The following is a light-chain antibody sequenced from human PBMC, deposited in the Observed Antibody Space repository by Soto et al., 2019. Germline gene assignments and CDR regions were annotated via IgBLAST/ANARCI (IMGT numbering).Light chain of an antibody. Sequence: QSALTQPPSASGSPGQSVTISCTGSSSDVGGHNHVSWYQQYPGKAPKLMIYEVSKRPSGVPDRFSGSKSVNTASLTVSGLQAEDEADYYCSSYAGSMNLIFGGGTKLTVL. CDR2: EVS. J-gene: IGLJ2*01. CDR1: SSDVGGHNH. CDR3: SSYAGSMNLI. V-gene: IGLV2-8*01.